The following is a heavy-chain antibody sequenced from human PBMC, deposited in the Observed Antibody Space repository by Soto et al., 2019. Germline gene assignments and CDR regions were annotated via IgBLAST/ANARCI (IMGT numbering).Heavy chain of an antibody. J-gene: IGHJ5*02. CDR3: AGEMHAGFTPSFAP. V-gene: IGHV4-59*01. CDR1: GFSIASYD. Sequence: SATLALTCVFSGFSIASYDLSWIRQFPAKGLEWIAYTSYTGDTNYNPSFQIRVTIPIDTSKNQMSLKMTSMTAADTAVYYCAGEMHAGFTPSFAPWGRGTLVTFSS. D-gene: IGHD2-15*01. CDR2: TSYTGDT.